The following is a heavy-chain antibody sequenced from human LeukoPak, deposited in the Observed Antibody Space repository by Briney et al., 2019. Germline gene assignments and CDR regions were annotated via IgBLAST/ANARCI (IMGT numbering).Heavy chain of an antibody. V-gene: IGHV3-9*01. CDR2: ISWNSGSI. CDR1: GFTFDDYA. J-gene: IGHJ6*02. D-gene: IGHD3-22*01. CDR3: AKDIWRYYDSSGNPRPYYYYYGMDV. Sequence: GRSLRLSCAASGFTFDDYAMHWVRQAPGKGLEWVSGISWNSGSIGYADSVKGRFTISRDNAKNSLYLQMNSLRAEDTALYYCAKDIWRYYDSSGNPRPYYYYYGMDVWGQGTTVTVSS.